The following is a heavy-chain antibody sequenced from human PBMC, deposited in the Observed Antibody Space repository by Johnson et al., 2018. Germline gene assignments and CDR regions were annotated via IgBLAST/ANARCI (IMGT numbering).Heavy chain of an antibody. J-gene: IGHJ6*02. Sequence: VQLQESGGGLVQPGGSLRLSCAASGFTFSSYWMHWVRQAPGKGLVGVSRINSDGSSTSYADSVKGRFTISRDNAKNTLYLQMNSLRAEDTAVYYCAKDRAYSGSFSHYYGMDVWGQGTTVTVSS. D-gene: IGHD1-26*01. CDR1: GFTFSSYW. V-gene: IGHV3-74*01. CDR3: AKDRAYSGSFSHYYGMDV. CDR2: INSDGSST.